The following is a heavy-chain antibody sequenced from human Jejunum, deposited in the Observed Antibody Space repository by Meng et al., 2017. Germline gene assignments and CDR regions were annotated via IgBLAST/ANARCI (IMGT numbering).Heavy chain of an antibody. D-gene: IGHD2-15*01. Sequence: GGSLRLSCAASGFTFSSHSMSWVRQAPGKGLEWVANIKQDGSDKYYVDSVKGRFSISRDNAKNSHYLQMNSLRAEDTAVYYCARGGFGWFDPWGQGTLVTVSS. J-gene: IGHJ5*02. CDR3: ARGGFGWFDP. CDR2: IKQDGSDK. CDR1: GFTFSSHS. V-gene: IGHV3-7*01.